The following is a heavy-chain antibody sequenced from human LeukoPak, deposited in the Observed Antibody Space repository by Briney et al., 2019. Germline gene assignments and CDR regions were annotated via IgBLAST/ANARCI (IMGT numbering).Heavy chain of an antibody. CDR2: TYYRSKWYN. CDR1: GDSVSSNSAA. J-gene: IGHJ6*02. Sequence: PSQTLSLACAISGDSVSSNSAAWHWIRQSPSRGLEWLGRTYYRSKWYNEYAVSVRSRIAINPDTSKNRFSLQLNSVTPEDTAVYYCATWDLDVWGQGTTVTVSS. D-gene: IGHD1-26*01. CDR3: ATWDLDV. V-gene: IGHV6-1*01.